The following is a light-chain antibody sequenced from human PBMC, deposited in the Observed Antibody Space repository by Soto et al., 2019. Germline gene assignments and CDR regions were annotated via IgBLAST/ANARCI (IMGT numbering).Light chain of an antibody. CDR2: DVS. CDR1: SSDVGGYNY. J-gene: IGLJ2*01. CDR3: GAQAGSSAV. V-gene: IGLV2-8*01. Sequence: QSALTQPPSASGSPGQSVTISCTGTSSDVGGYNYVSWYQQHPGKAPKVIIYDVSKRPSGVPDRFSGSKSGNTASLTVSGLQAEDEADYYGGAQAGSSAVFGGGTKLTVL.